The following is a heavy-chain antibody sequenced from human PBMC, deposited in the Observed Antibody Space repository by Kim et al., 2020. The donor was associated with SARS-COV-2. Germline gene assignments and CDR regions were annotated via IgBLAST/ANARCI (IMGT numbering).Heavy chain of an antibody. CDR3: AKAPITMVRGVIFYYFDY. Sequence: KGRLTLSRDNSKHTLYLQMNSLRAEDTAVYYCAKAPITMVRGVIFYYFDYWGQGTLVTVSS. V-gene: IGHV3-23*01. D-gene: IGHD3-10*01. J-gene: IGHJ4*02.